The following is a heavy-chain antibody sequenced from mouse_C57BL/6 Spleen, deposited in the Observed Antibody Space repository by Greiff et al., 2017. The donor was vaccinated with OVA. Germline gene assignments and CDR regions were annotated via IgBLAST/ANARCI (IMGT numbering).Heavy chain of an antibody. J-gene: IGHJ4*01. CDR2: INPSTGGT. V-gene: IGHV1-42*01. CDR1: GYSFTGYY. D-gene: IGHD2-1*01. CDR3: AREGTGLLGRSAMDY. Sequence: VQLQQSGPELVKPGASVKISCKASGYSFTGYYMNWVKQSPEKSLEWIGEINPSTGGTTYNQKFKAKATLTVDKSSSTAYMQLKSLTSEDSAVYYCAREGTGLLGRSAMDYWGQGTSVTVSS.